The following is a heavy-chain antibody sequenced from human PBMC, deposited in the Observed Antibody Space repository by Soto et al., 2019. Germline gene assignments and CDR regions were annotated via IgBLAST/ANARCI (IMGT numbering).Heavy chain of an antibody. CDR1: GFTFSSYS. J-gene: IGHJ3*02. CDR3: ARVESDYIWGSYRHGGAFDI. Sequence: GGSLRLSCAASGFTFSSYSMNWVRQAPGKGLEWVSSISSSSSYIYYADSVKGRFTISRDNAKNSLYLQMNSLRAEDTAVYYCARVESDYIWGSYRHGGAFDIWGQGTMVTVSS. V-gene: IGHV3-21*01. D-gene: IGHD3-16*02. CDR2: ISSSSSYI.